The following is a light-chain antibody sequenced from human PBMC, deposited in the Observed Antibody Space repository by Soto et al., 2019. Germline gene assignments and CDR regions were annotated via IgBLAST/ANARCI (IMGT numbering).Light chain of an antibody. J-gene: IGKJ4*01. CDR3: QQRSNWPLALT. V-gene: IGKV3-11*01. CDR1: QSVSSY. Sequence: EIVLTQSPATLSLSPGERATLSCRASQSVSSYLAWYQQKPGQAPRLLIYDASNRATGIPARFSGSGSGIDFTLTISSLEPEDFAVYYCQQRSNWPLALTFGGGTKVEIK. CDR2: DAS.